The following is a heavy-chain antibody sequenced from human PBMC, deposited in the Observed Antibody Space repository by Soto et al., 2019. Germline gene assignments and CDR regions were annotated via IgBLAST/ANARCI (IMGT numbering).Heavy chain of an antibody. CDR1: GFTFSSYA. Sequence: GGSLRLSCAASGFTFSSYAMHWVRQAPGKGLEWVAVISYDGSNKYYADSVKGRFTISRDNSKNTLYLQMNSLRAEDTAVYYCARDYDILTGYSQYYYYYGMDVWGQGTTVTVSS. CDR2: ISYDGSNK. D-gene: IGHD3-9*01. V-gene: IGHV3-30-3*01. J-gene: IGHJ6*02. CDR3: ARDYDILTGYSQYYYYYGMDV.